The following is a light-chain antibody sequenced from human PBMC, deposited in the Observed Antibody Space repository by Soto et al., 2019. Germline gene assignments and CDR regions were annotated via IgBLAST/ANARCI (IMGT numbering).Light chain of an antibody. J-gene: IGKJ4*01. CDR3: QQRSGWPLT. CDR1: QSVSTN. V-gene: IGKV3-11*01. Sequence: EIVLTQSPATLSLSPGERATLSCRASQSVSTNLAWHQQRPGQAPRLLIYDASNRAPGIPARFSGSGSGTDFTLIISSLEPEDCAVYYCQQRSGWPLTFGGGTKVEIK. CDR2: DAS.